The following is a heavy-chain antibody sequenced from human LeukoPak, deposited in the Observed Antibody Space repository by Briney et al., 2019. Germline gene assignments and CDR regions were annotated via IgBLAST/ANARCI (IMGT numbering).Heavy chain of an antibody. CDR1: GGTFSSYA. CDR3: ARVSGRETDWPNEYYYYGMDV. Sequence: SVKVSCKASGGTFSSYAISWVRQAPGQGLEWMGGIIPIFGTANYAQKFQGRVTITADESTSTAYMELSSLRSEDTAAYYCARVSGRETDWPNEYYYYGMDVWGQGTTVTVSS. CDR2: IIPIFGTA. J-gene: IGHJ6*02. V-gene: IGHV1-69*13. D-gene: IGHD3-9*01.